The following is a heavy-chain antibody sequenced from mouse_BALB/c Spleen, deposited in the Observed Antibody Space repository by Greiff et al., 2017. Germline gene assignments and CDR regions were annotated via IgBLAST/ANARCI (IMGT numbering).Heavy chain of an antibody. V-gene: IGHV1S81*02. J-gene: IGHJ4*01. D-gene: IGHD6-5*01. CDR2: INPSNGGT. Sequence: QVQLKESGADLVKPGASVKLSCQASGYTFTSYYMYWVKQRPGQGLEWIGEINPSNGGTNFNEKFKSKATLTVDKSSSTAYMQLSSLTSEDSAVYNCARCTYASGRAMDDWGQGTSGTVSS. CDR1: GYTFTSYY. CDR3: ARCTYASGRAMDD.